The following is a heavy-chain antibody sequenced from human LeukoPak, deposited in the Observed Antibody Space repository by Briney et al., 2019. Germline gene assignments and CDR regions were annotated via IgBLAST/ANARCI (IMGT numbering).Heavy chain of an antibody. V-gene: IGHV1-8*01. J-gene: IGHJ4*02. Sequence: ASVKVSCKASGYTFTSYDINWVRQATGQGLEWMGWMNPNSGNTGYAQKFQGRVTITADESTSTAYMELSSLRSEDTAVYYCARDGGSSGWYFCVYWGQGTLVTVSS. D-gene: IGHD6-19*01. CDR3: ARDGGSSGWYFCVY. CDR1: GYTFTSYD. CDR2: MNPNSGNT.